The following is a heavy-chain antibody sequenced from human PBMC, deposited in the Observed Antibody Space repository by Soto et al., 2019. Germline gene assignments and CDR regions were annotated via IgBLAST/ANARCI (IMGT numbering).Heavy chain of an antibody. CDR2: IYYSGST. D-gene: IGHD3-22*01. V-gene: IGHV4-59*01. CDR1: GGSISSYY. J-gene: IGHJ6*02. Sequence: SETLSLTCTVSGGSISSYYWSWIRQPPGKGLEWIGYIYYSGSTNYNPSLKSRVTRSVDTSKTQFPRKLSSVTAADTAGYYCARGYYDSSGYYYPGNYYDMDVWGQGSTVTVSS. CDR3: ARGYYDSSGYYYPGNYYDMDV.